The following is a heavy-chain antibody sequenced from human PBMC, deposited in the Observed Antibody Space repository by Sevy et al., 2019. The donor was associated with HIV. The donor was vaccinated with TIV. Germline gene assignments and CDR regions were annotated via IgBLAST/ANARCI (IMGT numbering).Heavy chain of an antibody. D-gene: IGHD1-1*01. V-gene: IGHV3-73*01. CDR3: CRSRSSQLIDY. CDR1: GFTFSDSP. CDR2: IRTTLNSYET. J-gene: IGHJ4*02. Sequence: GESLKISCAASGFTFSDSPIHWVRQTSRQGLEWLGRIRTTLNSYETTYAASLRGRFTISRVDSKSTAYLQMSSLKIEDTAVYYCCRSRSSQLIDYWGQGTLVTVSS.